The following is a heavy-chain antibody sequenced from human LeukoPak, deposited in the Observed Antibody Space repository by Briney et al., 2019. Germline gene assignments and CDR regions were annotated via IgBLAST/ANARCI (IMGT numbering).Heavy chain of an antibody. J-gene: IGHJ4*02. Sequence: SETLSLTCAVYGGSFSGYYWSWIRQPPGKGLEWIGEINHSGSTNYNPSLKGRVTISVDTSKNQFSLKLSSVTAADTAVYYCARADSSSWYRSTFDYWGQGTLVTVSS. V-gene: IGHV4-34*01. D-gene: IGHD6-13*01. CDR2: INHSGST. CDR1: GGSFSGYY. CDR3: ARADSSSWYRSTFDY.